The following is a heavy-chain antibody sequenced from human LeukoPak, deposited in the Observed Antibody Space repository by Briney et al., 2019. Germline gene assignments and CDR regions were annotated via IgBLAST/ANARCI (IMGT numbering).Heavy chain of an antibody. CDR3: TRLGAGYSSSWYGS. CDR2: IRSKANSYAT. D-gene: IGHD6-13*01. CDR1: GFAFSGSA. J-gene: IGHJ4*02. Sequence: GGSLRLSCAASGFAFSGSAMHWVRQASGTGLEWVSRIRSKANSYATAYAASVKGRFTISRDGSKNTAYLQMNSLKTEDTAVYYCTRLGAGYSSSWYGSWGQGTLVTVSS. V-gene: IGHV3-73*01.